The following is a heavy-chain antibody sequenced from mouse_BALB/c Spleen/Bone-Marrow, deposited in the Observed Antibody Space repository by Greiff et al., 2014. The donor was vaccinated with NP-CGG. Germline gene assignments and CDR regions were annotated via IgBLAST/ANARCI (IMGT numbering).Heavy chain of an antibody. CDR3: ARYYYGSSYFDY. D-gene: IGHD1-1*01. J-gene: IGHJ2*01. V-gene: IGHV14-3*02. CDR1: GFNIKDTY. Sequence: VQLKHSGAELVKPGASVKLSCTASGFNIKDTYMHWVKQRPEQGLEWIGRTDPANGNTKYDPKFQGKATITADTSSNTAYLQLSSLTSEDTAVYYCARYYYGSSYFDYWGQGTTLTVSS. CDR2: TDPANGNT.